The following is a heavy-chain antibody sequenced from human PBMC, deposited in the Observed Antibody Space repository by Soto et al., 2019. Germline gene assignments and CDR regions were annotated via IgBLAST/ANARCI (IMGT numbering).Heavy chain of an antibody. CDR2: IYSGGST. J-gene: IGHJ3*02. CDR3: ARHYGDYDDAFDI. D-gene: IGHD4-17*01. V-gene: IGHV3-53*01. Sequence: GGSLRLSCAASGFTVSSNYMSWVRQAPGKGLEWVSVIYSGGSTYYEDSVKARFTISRDNSKNTLYLQMNSLRAEDTAVYYCARHYGDYDDAFDIWGQGTMVTVSS. CDR1: GFTVSSNY.